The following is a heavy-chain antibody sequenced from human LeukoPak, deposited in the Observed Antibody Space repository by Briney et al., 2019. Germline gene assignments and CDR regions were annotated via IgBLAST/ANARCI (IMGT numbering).Heavy chain of an antibody. Sequence: GGSLRLSCAASGFTFSSYGMHWVRQARGKGLEWVSAISGSGGSTYYADSVKGRFTISRDNSKNTLYLQMNSLRAEDTAVYYCAKSIFGVVLYFDYWGQGTLVTVSS. J-gene: IGHJ4*02. CDR1: GFTFSSYG. CDR3: AKSIFGVVLYFDY. CDR2: ISGSGGST. V-gene: IGHV3-23*01. D-gene: IGHD3-3*01.